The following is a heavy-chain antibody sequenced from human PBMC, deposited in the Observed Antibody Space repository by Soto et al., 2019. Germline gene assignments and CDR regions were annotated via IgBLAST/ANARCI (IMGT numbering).Heavy chain of an antibody. V-gene: IGHV4-30-4*01. CDR3: ARGPGRITIFGVVIQNWFDP. Sequence: PSETLSLTCTVSGGSISSGDYYWSWIRQPPGKGLEGIGYIYYSGSTYYNPSLKSRVTISVDTSKNQFSLKLSSVTAAATAVYYCARGPGRITIFGVVIQNWFDPWGQGTLVTVSS. CDR1: GGSISSGDYY. J-gene: IGHJ5*02. CDR2: IYYSGST. D-gene: IGHD3-3*01.